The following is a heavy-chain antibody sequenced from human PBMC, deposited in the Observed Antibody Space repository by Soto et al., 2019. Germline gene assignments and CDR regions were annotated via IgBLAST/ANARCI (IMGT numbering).Heavy chain of an antibody. CDR3: ARRTGAYYYGSGSYYYYYYMDV. CDR2: IYYSGST. Sequence: SETLSLTCTVSGGSISSYYWSWIRQPPGKGLEWNLYIYYSGSTNYIPSLKSRVTISVDTSKNHFSLMLSSVTAADTAVYYCARRTGAYYYGSGSYYYYYYMDVWGKGTTVTAP. V-gene: IGHV4-59*08. D-gene: IGHD3-10*01. CDR1: GGSISSYY. J-gene: IGHJ6*03.